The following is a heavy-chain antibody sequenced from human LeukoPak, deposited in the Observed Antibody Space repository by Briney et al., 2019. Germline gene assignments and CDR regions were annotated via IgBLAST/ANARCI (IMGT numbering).Heavy chain of an antibody. V-gene: IGHV3-7*01. CDR1: GFSVSGYW. J-gene: IGHJ4*02. CDR2: IKQDGSEK. CDR3: AREWQGGIAAAGTRIEGDY. D-gene: IGHD6-13*01. Sequence: GGSLRLSCAVSGFSVSGYWMTWVRQAPGKGLEWVANIKQDGSEKNYVDSVKGRFTISRDNAENSLFLQMNSLGVEDTAVYYCAREWQGGIAAAGTRIEGDYWGQGTLVAVSS.